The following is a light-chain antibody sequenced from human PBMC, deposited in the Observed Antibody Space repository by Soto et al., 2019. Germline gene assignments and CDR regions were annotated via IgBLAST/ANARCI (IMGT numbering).Light chain of an antibody. CDR3: QHRTTWPSLS. CDR1: QSIDTY. J-gene: IGKJ4*01. V-gene: IGKV3-11*01. Sequence: EIVLTQSPGTLYLSPGERATLSCRASQSIDTYLAWYQQKPGQAPRLLIYDTSKRATGIPARFSGSGSGTDFTLTISSLEPEDVAVNYCQHRTTWPSLSFGGGTSVEL. CDR2: DTS.